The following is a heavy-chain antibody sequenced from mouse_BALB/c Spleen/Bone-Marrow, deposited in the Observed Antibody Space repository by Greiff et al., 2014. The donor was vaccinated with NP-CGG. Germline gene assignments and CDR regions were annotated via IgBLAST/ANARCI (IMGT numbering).Heavy chain of an antibody. CDR1: GYTFTNSW. CDR3: ARHHRYAYYFDY. D-gene: IGHD2-14*01. Sequence: QVQLKQSGSVLVRPGASVKLSCKASGYTFTNSWIHWAKQRPGQGLEWIGEIHPNSGNTNYNEKFKGKVTLTAGISSSTAYVDLSSLTSEDSAVYYCARHHRYAYYFDYWGQGTTLTVSS. V-gene: IGHV1S130*01. CDR2: IHPNSGNT. J-gene: IGHJ2*01.